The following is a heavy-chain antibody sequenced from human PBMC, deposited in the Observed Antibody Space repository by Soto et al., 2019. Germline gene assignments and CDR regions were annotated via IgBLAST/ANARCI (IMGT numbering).Heavy chain of an antibody. D-gene: IGHD3-3*01. CDR2: ITYSGRT. Sequence: PSETLSLTCTVSGGAISSGDFYWSWIRQSPGKGLEWIGYITYSGRTYYNPSLQSRVIISIDTSRSQFSLRLSSVTAADTAVYYCARVTVQILEWLLAAFDIWGQGTMVTVSS. CDR1: GGAISSGDFY. CDR3: ARVTVQILEWLLAAFDI. V-gene: IGHV4-30-4*01. J-gene: IGHJ3*02.